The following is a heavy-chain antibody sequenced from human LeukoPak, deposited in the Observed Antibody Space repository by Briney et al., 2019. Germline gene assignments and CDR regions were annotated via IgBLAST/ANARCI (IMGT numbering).Heavy chain of an antibody. Sequence: PVILSLTCAVYGGSFSGYYWSWIRQPPGKGLEWIGEINHSGSTNYNPSLKSRVTISVDTSKNQFSLKLSSVTAADTAVYYCARGQGQQLVRRPNWFDPWGQGTLVTVSS. CDR3: ARGQGQQLVRRPNWFDP. V-gene: IGHV4-34*01. D-gene: IGHD6-13*01. CDR1: GGSFSGYY. CDR2: INHSGST. J-gene: IGHJ5*02.